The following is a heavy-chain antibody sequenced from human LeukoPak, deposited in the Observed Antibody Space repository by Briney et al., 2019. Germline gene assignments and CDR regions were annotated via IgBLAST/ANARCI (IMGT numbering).Heavy chain of an antibody. V-gene: IGHV3-9*01. CDR1: GFTFDDYA. J-gene: IGHJ3*02. Sequence: GGSLRLSCAASGFTFDDYAMHWVRQAPGKGLEWVSGISRNSGSIGYADSVKGRFTISRDNAKNSLYLQMNSLRAEDTALYYCAKDMGPYYYDSSGYRWDAFDIWGQGTMVTVSS. CDR3: AKDMGPYYYDSSGYRWDAFDI. D-gene: IGHD3-22*01. CDR2: ISRNSGSI.